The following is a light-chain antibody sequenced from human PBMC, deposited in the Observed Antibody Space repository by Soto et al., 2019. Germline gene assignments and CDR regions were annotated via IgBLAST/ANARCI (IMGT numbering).Light chain of an antibody. V-gene: IGKV4-1*01. J-gene: IGKJ2*01. Sequence: DIVMTQSPDSLAVSLGERATINCKSSQSVLYSSNNKNYLAWYQQRPGQPPKLLIYWASNRESGVPDRFSGSGSGTDFTLTITSLQAEDVAVYYCQQYESTPPTFCQGTKLEI. CDR2: WAS. CDR3: QQYESTPPT. CDR1: QSVLYSSNNKNY.